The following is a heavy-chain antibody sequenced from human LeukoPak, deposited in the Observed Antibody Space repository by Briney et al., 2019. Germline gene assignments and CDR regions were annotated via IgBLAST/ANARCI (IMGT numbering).Heavy chain of an antibody. D-gene: IGHD6-13*01. CDR2: IYYSGST. V-gene: IGHV4-39*01. CDR1: GGSISGSSYY. CDR3: RIAAAGTYAFDI. Sequence: PSETLSLTCTVSGGSISGSSYYWGWIRQPPGKGLEWIGSIYYSGSTYYNPSLKSRVTISVDTSKNQFSLKLSSVTAADTAVYYCRIAAAGTYAFDIWGQGTMVTVSS. J-gene: IGHJ3*02.